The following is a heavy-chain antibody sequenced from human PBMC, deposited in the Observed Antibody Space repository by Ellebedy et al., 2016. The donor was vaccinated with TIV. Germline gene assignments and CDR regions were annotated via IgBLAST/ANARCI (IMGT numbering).Heavy chain of an antibody. Sequence: GESLKISCAASGLTFSSYWMHWVRQAPGKGLVWVSRVNSDGSSTTYADSVKGRFTISRDNAKNSLYLQMNSLRDEDTAVYYCARDRAYGTNFDYWGQGTLVTVSS. CDR3: ARDRAYGTNFDY. J-gene: IGHJ4*02. CDR1: GLTFSSYW. V-gene: IGHV3-74*01. CDR2: VNSDGSST. D-gene: IGHD2-21*01.